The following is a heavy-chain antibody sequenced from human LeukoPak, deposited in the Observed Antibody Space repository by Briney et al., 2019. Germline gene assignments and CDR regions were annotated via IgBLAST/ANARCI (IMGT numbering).Heavy chain of an antibody. J-gene: IGHJ4*02. CDR2: ISYDGSNK. Sequence: PGRSLRHSCAASGFTFSSYAMHWVRQAPGKGLEWVAVISYDGSNKYYADSVKGRFTISRDNSKNTLYLQMNSLRAEDTAVYYCAREGGYDSAPDYWGQGTLVTVSS. D-gene: IGHD5-12*01. V-gene: IGHV3-30*04. CDR1: GFTFSSYA. CDR3: AREGGYDSAPDY.